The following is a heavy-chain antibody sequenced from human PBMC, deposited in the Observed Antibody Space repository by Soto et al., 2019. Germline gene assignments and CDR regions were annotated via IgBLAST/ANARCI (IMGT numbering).Heavy chain of an antibody. CDR1: GGSIGSDY. CDR2: IYYSGST. D-gene: IGHD6-13*01. CDR3: ARALPTLAAPGPYYYYYYAMDV. Sequence: SETLSLTCTVSGGSIGSDYWSGSRLPPGKGLEWICYIYYSGSTNYNPFLKSRVTISVDMSKNQFSLNLSSVTAADTAVYYCARALPTLAAPGPYYYYYYAMDVWGQGTTVT. V-gene: IGHV4-59*01. J-gene: IGHJ6*01.